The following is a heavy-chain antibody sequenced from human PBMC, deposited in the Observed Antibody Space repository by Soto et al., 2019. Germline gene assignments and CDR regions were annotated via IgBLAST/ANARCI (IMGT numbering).Heavy chain of an antibody. D-gene: IGHD3-3*01. CDR1: GGSFSGYY. CDR3: ARFAPMYYDFWSGYPAPGDYYYYMDV. Sequence: SETLSLTCAVYGGSFSGYYWSWIRQPPGKGLEWIGEINHSGSTNYNPSLKSRVTISVDTSKNQFSLKLSSVTAADTAVYYCARFAPMYYDFWSGYPAPGDYYYYMDVWGKGTTVTVSS. CDR2: INHSGST. V-gene: IGHV4-34*01. J-gene: IGHJ6*03.